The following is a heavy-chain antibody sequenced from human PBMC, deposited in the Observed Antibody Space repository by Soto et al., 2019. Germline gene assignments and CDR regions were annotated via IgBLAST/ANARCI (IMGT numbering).Heavy chain of an antibody. J-gene: IGHJ6*02. V-gene: IGHV3-11*06. CDR1: GFTFSDYY. D-gene: IGHD2-21*02. CDR3: ARVGGNSGYYYYGMDV. CDR2: ISSSSSYT. Sequence: GGSLRLSCAASGFTFSDYYMSWIRQAPGKGLEWVSYISSSSSYTNYADSVKGRFTISRDNAKNSLYLQMNSLRAEDTAVYYCARVGGNSGYYYYGMDVWGQGTTVTSP.